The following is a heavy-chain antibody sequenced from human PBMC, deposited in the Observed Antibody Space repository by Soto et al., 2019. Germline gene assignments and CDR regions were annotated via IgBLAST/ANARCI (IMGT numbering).Heavy chain of an antibody. Sequence: QITLKESGPTLVKPTQTLTLTCTFSGFSLPTDRVGVGWIRQPPRKALEWLAVIYWDDTKTYRPSLKSRLTITKATSKNQVALTMTDMAPEDTATYYCAHAYGGRSLYWGQGPLLTVSS. D-gene: IGHD3-10*01. V-gene: IGHV2-5*02. CDR1: GFSLPTDRVG. CDR3: AHAYGGRSLY. CDR2: IYWDDTK. J-gene: IGHJ4*02.